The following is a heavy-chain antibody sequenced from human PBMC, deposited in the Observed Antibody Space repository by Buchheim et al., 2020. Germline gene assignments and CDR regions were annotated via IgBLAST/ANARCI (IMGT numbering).Heavy chain of an antibody. D-gene: IGHD3-10*01. Sequence: EVQLVESGGGLVQPGGSLRLSCAASGFTVSSNYMSWVRQAPGKGLEWVSVIYSGGSTYYADSGKGRFTISRDNSKNTLYLQMNSLRAEDTAVYYCARPRGAYYYYGMDVWGQGTT. CDR3: ARPRGAYYYYGMDV. CDR1: GFTVSSNY. J-gene: IGHJ6*02. V-gene: IGHV3-66*04. CDR2: IYSGGST.